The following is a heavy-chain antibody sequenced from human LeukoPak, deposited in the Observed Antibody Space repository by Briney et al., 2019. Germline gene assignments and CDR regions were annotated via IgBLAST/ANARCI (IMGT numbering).Heavy chain of an antibody. CDR3: ARDSGSYYVYYYYMDV. J-gene: IGHJ6*03. CDR1: GGSFSGYY. D-gene: IGHD1-26*01. Sequence: SETLSLTCAVYGGSFSGYYWSWIRQPPGKVLEWIGEINHSGSTNYNPSLKSRVTISVDTSKNQFSLKLSSVTAADTAVYYCARDSGSYYVYYYYMDVWGKGTTVTVSS. CDR2: INHSGST. V-gene: IGHV4-34*01.